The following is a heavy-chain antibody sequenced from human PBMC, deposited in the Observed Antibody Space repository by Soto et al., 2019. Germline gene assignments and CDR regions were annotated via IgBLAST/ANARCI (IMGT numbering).Heavy chain of an antibody. CDR2: ISAYNGNT. V-gene: IGHV1-18*01. D-gene: IGHD3-22*01. CDR3: ARASMIVVVTEYFQH. Sequence: QVPLVQSGAEVKKPGASVKVSCKASGYTFTSYGISWVRQAPGQGLEWMGWISAYNGNTNYAQKLQGRVTMTTDTSTSTAYMELRSLRSDDTAVYYCARASMIVVVTEYFQHWGQGTLVTVSS. CDR1: GYTFTSYG. J-gene: IGHJ1*01.